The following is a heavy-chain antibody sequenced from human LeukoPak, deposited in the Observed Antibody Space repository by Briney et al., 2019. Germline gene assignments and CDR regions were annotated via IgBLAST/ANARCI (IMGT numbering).Heavy chain of an antibody. CDR2: TYYRSKWYN. J-gene: IGHJ5*02. CDR3: ARSTNYAFQP. D-gene: IGHD2/OR15-2a*01. V-gene: IGHV6-1*01. Sequence: SQTLSLPCAISGDSVSRNSAGCPSISPSPSRGLEWLGKTYYRSKWYNDYAVYVKSPRTNIPDTSNNQFSLQLNSVTPEDTAVYFCARSTNYAFQPWGQGTLVTVSA. CDR1: GDSVSRNSAG.